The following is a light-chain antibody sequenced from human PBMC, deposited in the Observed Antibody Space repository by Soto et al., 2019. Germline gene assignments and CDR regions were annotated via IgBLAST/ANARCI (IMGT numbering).Light chain of an antibody. CDR1: QTISSW. V-gene: IGKV1-5*03. CDR3: QQYDYLVT. CDR2: KAS. Sequence: DIQMTQSPSTLSGSVGDRVTITCRASQTISSWLAWYQQKPGKAPKLLIYKASTLKSGVPSRFSGSGSGTDFTLTISRLEPEDLAVYYCQQYDYLVTFGQGTKVDIK. J-gene: IGKJ1*01.